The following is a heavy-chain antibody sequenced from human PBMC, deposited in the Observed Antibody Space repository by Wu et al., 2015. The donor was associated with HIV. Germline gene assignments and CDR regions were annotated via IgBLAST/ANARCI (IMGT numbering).Heavy chain of an antibody. J-gene: IGHJ6*03. Sequence: QVQLVQSEAEVKEPGASVKVSCKASGSDFSGSYMHWVRQAPGQGLEWMGWINPNSGGTNYAQKFQGRVTVTRDTSITTAYMELSRLRSDDTAVYYCARVPMVRGVTFSMDVWGKGTTITVSS. CDR1: GSDFSGSY. CDR2: INPNSGGT. CDR3: ARVPMVRGVTFSMDV. D-gene: IGHD3-10*01. V-gene: IGHV1-2*02.